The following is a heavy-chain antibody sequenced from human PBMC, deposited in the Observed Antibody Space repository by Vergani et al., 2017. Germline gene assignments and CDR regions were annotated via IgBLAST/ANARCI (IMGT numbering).Heavy chain of an antibody. Sequence: VQLMESGGGAVQPGGSLRLSCEVSGFTFSSYAMSWVRQAPGKGLEWVSAISGSGGSTYYADSVKGRFTISRDNSKNTLYLQMNSLRAEDTAVYYCAKDTYYDFWRGYYSFDYWGQGTLVTVSS. CDR3: AKDTYYDFWRGYYSFDY. CDR2: ISGSGGST. V-gene: IGHV3-23*01. D-gene: IGHD3-3*01. J-gene: IGHJ4*02. CDR1: GFTFSSYA.